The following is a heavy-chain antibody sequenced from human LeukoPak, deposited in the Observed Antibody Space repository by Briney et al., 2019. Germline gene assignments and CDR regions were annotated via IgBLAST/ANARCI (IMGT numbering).Heavy chain of an antibody. V-gene: IGHV3-7*01. CDR3: ARAGSGRSYFDY. D-gene: IGHD3-10*01. J-gene: IGHJ4*02. CDR1: GFTFSSYE. CDR2: IKQDGSEK. Sequence: PGGSLRLSCEASGFTFSSYEMNWVRQAPGKGLEGVANIKQDGSEKYYVDSVKGRFTISGDNAKNSLYLQMNSLRAEDTAVYYCARAGSGRSYFDYWGQGTLVTVSS.